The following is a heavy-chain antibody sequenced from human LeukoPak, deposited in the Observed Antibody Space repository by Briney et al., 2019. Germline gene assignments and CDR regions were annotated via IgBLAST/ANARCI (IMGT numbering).Heavy chain of an antibody. D-gene: IGHD3-9*01. Sequence: SGGSLRLSCAASGFTFSSYAMSWVRQAPGKGLEWVSAISGSGGSTYYADSVKGRFTISRDNSKNTLYLQMNSLRAEDTAVYYCAKTQLRYFDWLLDVWGKGTTVTVSS. CDR3: AKTQLRYFDWLLDV. J-gene: IGHJ6*04. V-gene: IGHV3-23*01. CDR1: GFTFSSYA. CDR2: ISGSGGST.